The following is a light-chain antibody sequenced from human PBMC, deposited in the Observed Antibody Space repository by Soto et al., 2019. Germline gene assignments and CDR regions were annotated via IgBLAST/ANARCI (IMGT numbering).Light chain of an antibody. J-gene: IGKJ2*01. CDR3: QQYHSTPYT. CDR1: QSVLHSSNNKNF. Sequence: DIVMTQSPDSLAVSLGERATINCKSSQSVLHSSNNKNFLAWYQQKPGQPPKLVIYWASTRESGVPDRFSGSGSGSDFTVTISGLQAEDVAVYHCQQYHSTPYTFGQGTKLEIK. CDR2: WAS. V-gene: IGKV4-1*01.